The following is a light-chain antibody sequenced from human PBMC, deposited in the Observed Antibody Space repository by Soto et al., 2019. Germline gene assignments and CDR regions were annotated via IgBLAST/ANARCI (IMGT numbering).Light chain of an antibody. J-gene: IGLJ2*01. CDR2: GNN. Sequence: QSVLTQPPSVSGAPGQRVTISCTGSSSNIGAGYDVYWYQQLPGTAPKLLIYGNNNRPSGVPDRFSGSKSGTSASLAITGLQAEDEADYYCQSYDSSLSGSVFGGGTKLT. CDR1: SSNIGAGYD. V-gene: IGLV1-40*01. CDR3: QSYDSSLSGSV.